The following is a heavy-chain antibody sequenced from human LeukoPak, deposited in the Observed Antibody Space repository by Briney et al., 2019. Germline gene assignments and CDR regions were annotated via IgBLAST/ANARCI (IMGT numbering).Heavy chain of an antibody. V-gene: IGHV3-30-3*01. D-gene: IGHD4-17*01. CDR2: ISYDGSNK. CDR1: GFTFSSYA. CDR3: ARENAYGDSISMDV. Sequence: QSGGSLRLSCAASGFTFSSYAMHWVRQAPGKGLEWVAVISYDGSNKYYADSVKGRFTISRDNAKNTLYLQMNSLRTEDTAVYYCARENAYGDSISMDVWGQGTTVTVSS. J-gene: IGHJ6*02.